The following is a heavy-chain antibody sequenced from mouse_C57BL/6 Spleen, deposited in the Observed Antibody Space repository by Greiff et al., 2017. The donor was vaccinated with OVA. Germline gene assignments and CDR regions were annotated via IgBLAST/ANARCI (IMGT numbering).Heavy chain of an antibody. CDR1: GYTFTDYY. D-gene: IGHD3-3*01. J-gene: IGHJ4*01. CDR2: INPYNGGT. CDR3: ARGGTEDAMDY. Sequence: EVKLMESGPVLVKPGASVKMSCKASGYTFTDYYMNWVKQSHGKSLEWIGVINPYNGGTSYNQKFKGKATLTVDKSSSTAYMELNSLTSEDSAVYYCARGGTEDAMDYWGQGTSVTVSS. V-gene: IGHV1-19*01.